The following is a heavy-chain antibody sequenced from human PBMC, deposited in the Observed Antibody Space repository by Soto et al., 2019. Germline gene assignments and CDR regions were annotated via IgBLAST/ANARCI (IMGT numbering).Heavy chain of an antibody. Sequence: EVQLVESGGGLIQPGESLRGSCAASGFTVSISYMSWVRQAPGKGLEWVSTIYRDGSTYYADSVEGRFTTSRDNSKNTLYLQMNSLRAEDTATYYCARGKGIGWYESSDYWGQGTLVTVSS. J-gene: IGHJ4*02. CDR3: ARGKGIGWYESSDY. D-gene: IGHD6-19*01. CDR1: GFTVSISY. V-gene: IGHV3-53*01. CDR2: IYRDGST.